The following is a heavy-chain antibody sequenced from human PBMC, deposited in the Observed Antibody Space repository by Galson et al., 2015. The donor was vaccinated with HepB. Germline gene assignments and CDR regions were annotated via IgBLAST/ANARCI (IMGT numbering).Heavy chain of an antibody. Sequence: SLRLSCAASGFTFSDYNMIWVRQAPGKGLEWVSSISSDSGYVNYADSVKGRFSISRDNAKNSLYLQMNSLGVEDTAVYFCARDPPLGTPFDFWGQGTLVTVSS. CDR3: ARDPPLGTPFDF. CDR2: ISSDSGYV. CDR1: GFTFSDYN. J-gene: IGHJ4*02. V-gene: IGHV3-21*01. D-gene: IGHD7-27*01.